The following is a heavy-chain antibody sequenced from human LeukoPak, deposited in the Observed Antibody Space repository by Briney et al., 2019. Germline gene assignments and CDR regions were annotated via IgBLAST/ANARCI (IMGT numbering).Heavy chain of an antibody. CDR2: IRPDANKK. CDR3: VVVMVPAALWQFDL. J-gene: IGHJ2*01. CDR1: GFIFSHYG. V-gene: IGHV3-30*02. D-gene: IGHD2-2*01. Sequence: GGSLRLSCVTSGFIFSHYGFHWVRQAPGKGLEWVALIRPDANKKSYPDSVKGRFTVSRDNSENTVYLQMNSLRAGDTAMYYCVVVMVPAALWQFDLWGRGTQVTVSS.